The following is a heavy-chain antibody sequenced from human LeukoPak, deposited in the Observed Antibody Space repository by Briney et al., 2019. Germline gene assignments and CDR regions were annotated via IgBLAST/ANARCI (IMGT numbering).Heavy chain of an antibody. J-gene: IGHJ4*02. CDR3: AKEGRRGELSPYYFDY. V-gene: IGHV3-23*01. D-gene: IGHD3-16*02. CDR2: ISGSGGST. CDR1: GFTFSSYA. Sequence: GGPLRLSCAASGFTFSSYAMSWVRQAPGKGLEWVSAISGSGGSTYYADSVKGRFTISRDNSKNTLYLQMNSLRAEDTAVYYCAKEGRRGELSPYYFDYWGQGTLVTVSS.